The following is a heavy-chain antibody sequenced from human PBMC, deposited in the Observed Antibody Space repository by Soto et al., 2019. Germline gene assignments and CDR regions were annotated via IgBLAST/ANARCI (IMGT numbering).Heavy chain of an antibody. D-gene: IGHD2-2*01. J-gene: IGHJ6*01. CDR3: ARKSCSSTGCPYGMDV. CDR1: GFNFNAYV. CDR2: ISFTGDSR. V-gene: IGHV3-23*01. Sequence: GGSLRLSCAASGFNFNAYVMNWVRQAPGKGLEWVSIISFTGDSRYYADSVKDRFTISRDNSQNTLYLQMNSLRAEDTAVYYCARKSCSSTGCPYGMDVWGQGTTVTVSS.